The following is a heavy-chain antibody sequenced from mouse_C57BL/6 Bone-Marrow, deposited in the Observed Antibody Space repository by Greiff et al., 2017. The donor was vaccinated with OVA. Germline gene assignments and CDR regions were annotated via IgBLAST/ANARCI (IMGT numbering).Heavy chain of an antibody. V-gene: IGHV1-52*01. J-gene: IGHJ3*01. CDR1: GYTFTSYW. D-gene: IGHD1-1*01. CDR2: IDPSDSET. CDR3: ARPSNYYGKGFAY. Sequence: QVQLQQPGAELVRPGSSVKLSCKASGYTFTSYWMHWVKQRPIQGLEWIGNIDPSDSETHYNQKFKDKATLTVDKSSSTAYMQLSSLTSEDSAVYDGARPSNYYGKGFAYWGQGTLVTVSA.